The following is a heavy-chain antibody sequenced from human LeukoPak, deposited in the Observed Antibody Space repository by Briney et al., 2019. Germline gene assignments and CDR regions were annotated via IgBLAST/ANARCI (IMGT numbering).Heavy chain of an antibody. D-gene: IGHD2-15*01. CDR3: ARELSGNNFYGMDV. Sequence: GGSLRLSCAASGFTFSDYYMSWIRQAPGKGLEWVSYISSSGSTIYYADSVKGRFTISRDNAKNSLYLQMNSLRAGDTAVYYCARELSGNNFYGMDVWGQGTTVTVSS. V-gene: IGHV3-11*04. CDR2: ISSSGSTI. J-gene: IGHJ6*02. CDR1: GFTFSDYY.